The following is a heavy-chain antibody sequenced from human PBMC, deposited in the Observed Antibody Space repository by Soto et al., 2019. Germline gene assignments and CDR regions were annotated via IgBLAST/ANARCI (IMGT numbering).Heavy chain of an antibody. CDR3: ARNRDPNLHGSDV. CDR2: ISYTGTNK. J-gene: IGHJ6*02. Sequence: RRLSCAASGFSFSTYAMHWDRQAPGKGLEWVALISYTGTNKYYTDSVKGRFTISRDNSKNTLFLQMTSLKDEDTAVYYCARNRDPNLHGSDVWGQGTTVTVAS. V-gene: IGHV3-30-3*01. CDR1: GFSFSTYA.